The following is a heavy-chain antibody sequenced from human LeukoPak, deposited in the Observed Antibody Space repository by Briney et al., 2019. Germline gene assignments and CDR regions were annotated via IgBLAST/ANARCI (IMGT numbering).Heavy chain of an antibody. J-gene: IGHJ6*03. CDR2: MYYRGSF. Sequence: SETLSLTCTVSGGSISSSSYYWGWIRQPPGKGLEWIGSMYYRGSFYYNPSLKSRVTISVDTSKSQFSLKLSSVTAADTAVYYCARRFARNGSYYNYYYMDVWGKGTTVTISS. CDR1: GGSISSSSYY. D-gene: IGHD1-26*01. CDR3: ARRFARNGSYYNYYYMDV. V-gene: IGHV4-39*01.